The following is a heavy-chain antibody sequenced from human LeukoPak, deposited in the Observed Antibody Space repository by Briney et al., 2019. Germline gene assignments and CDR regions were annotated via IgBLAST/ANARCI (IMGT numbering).Heavy chain of an antibody. CDR2: IYPGDSDT. J-gene: IGHJ3*02. CDR3: ASRVGCSGGSCYPFDAFDI. Sequence: GESLKISCKGSGYSFTSYWIGWVRQMPGKGLEWMGIIYPGDSDTRYSPSFQGQVTISADKSISTAYLQWSSLKASDTAMYYCASRVGCSGGSCYPFDAFDIWGQGTMVTVSS. CDR1: GYSFTSYW. D-gene: IGHD2-15*01. V-gene: IGHV5-51*01.